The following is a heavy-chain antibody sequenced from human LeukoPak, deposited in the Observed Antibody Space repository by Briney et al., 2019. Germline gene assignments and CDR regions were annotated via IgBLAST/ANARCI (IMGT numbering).Heavy chain of an antibody. CDR1: RGTFSKYA. J-gene: IGHJ4*02. D-gene: IGHD3-22*01. CDR3: ARDQGNGYLGDY. Sequence: ASVKVSCKASRGTFSKYAISWVRQAPGQGLEWMGWISAYNGDTNYAQKVQGRVTMTTDTSTTTAYMELRSLRSDDTAVYYCARDQGNGYLGDYWGQGTLITVSS. CDR2: ISAYNGDT. V-gene: IGHV1-18*01.